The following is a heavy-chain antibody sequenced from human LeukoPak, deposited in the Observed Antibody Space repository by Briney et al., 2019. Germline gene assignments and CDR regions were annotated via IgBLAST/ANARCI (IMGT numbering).Heavy chain of an antibody. CDR1: GGSFSGYY. J-gene: IGHJ4*02. Sequence: SETLSLTCAVYGGSFSGYYWSWIRQPPGKGLEWIGEINHSGSTNYNPSLKSRVTISVDTSKNQFSLKLSSVTAADTAVYYCARGVVVVAATQKSSAEFDYWGQGTLVTVSS. V-gene: IGHV4-34*01. D-gene: IGHD2-15*01. CDR2: INHSGST. CDR3: ARGVVVVAATQKSSAEFDY.